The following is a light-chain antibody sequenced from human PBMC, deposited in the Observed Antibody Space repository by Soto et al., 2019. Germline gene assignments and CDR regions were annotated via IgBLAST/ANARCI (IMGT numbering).Light chain of an antibody. CDR3: QQYGSSHT. Sequence: ETVMTQSPATLSVSVGERATLSCRASQNVDSNYLAWYQQKPGQAPRLLIFGASTRATGIPDRFSGSGAGAYFNLTISRLEPADFGVYYCQQYGSSHTFGQGTRLEI. V-gene: IGKV3-20*01. CDR1: QNVDSNY. CDR2: GAS. J-gene: IGKJ5*01.